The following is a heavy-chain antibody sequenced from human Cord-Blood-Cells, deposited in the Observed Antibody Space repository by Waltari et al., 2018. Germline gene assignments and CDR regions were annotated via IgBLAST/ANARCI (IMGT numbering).Heavy chain of an antibody. CDR1: GHTFTGYY. CDR3: ARGVGATAFDI. J-gene: IGHJ3*02. V-gene: IGHV1-2*04. D-gene: IGHD1-26*01. CDR2: INPNSGGT. Sequence: QVQLVPSGAEVKKPGASVKDSCKAAGHTFTGYYMHRVRQAPGQGLEWMGWINPNSGGTNYAQKFQGWVTMTRDTSISTAYMELSRLRSDDTAVYYCARGVGATAFDIWGQGTMVTVSS.